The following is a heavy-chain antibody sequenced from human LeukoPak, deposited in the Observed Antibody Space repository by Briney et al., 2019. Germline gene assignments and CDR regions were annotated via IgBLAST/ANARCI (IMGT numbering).Heavy chain of an antibody. D-gene: IGHD3-3*01. CDR1: GYTFTSYD. CDR3: ARGTGFLEWLDLDY. J-gene: IGHJ4*02. CDR2: MNPNSGNT. Sequence: GASVKVSCKASGYTFTSYDINWVRQATGHGLEWMGWMNPNSGNTGYAQKFQGRVTMTRNTSISTAYMELSSLRSEDTAVYYCARGTGFLEWLDLDYWGQGTLVTVSS. V-gene: IGHV1-8*01.